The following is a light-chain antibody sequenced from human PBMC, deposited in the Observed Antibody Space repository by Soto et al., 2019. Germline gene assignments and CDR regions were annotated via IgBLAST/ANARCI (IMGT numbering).Light chain of an antibody. V-gene: IGKV3-20*01. CDR1: QSFRSSY. CDR2: GAS. Sequence: EIVLTQSPGTLSLSPGERATLSCRASQSFRSSYLAWYQQKPGQAPRLLIYGASSRATGIPDRFNGSGSGTDFTLTISRLEPEDFAVYYCQQYGSSPLTFGGGTKVEIK. CDR3: QQYGSSPLT. J-gene: IGKJ4*01.